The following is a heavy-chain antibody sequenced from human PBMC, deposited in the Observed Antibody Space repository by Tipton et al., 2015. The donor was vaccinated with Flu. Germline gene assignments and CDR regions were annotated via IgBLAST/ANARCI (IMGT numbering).Heavy chain of an antibody. CDR2: IYSDGRA. V-gene: IGHV3-53*01. CDR1: GFTVNSNY. Sequence: GSLRLSCAVSGFTVNSNYMSWVRQAPGKGLEWVSVIYSDGRAYYVDSVKGRFTVSRDDSKNMLSLQMDSLRAEDTAVYYCTRGQGANPWGQGTLVTVSS. J-gene: IGHJ5*02. CDR3: TRGQGANP.